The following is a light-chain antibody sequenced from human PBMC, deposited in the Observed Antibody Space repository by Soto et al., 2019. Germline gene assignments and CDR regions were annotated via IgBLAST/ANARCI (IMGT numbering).Light chain of an antibody. CDR2: LEGSGSY. V-gene: IGLV4-60*02. J-gene: IGLJ2*01. CDR3: ENWDSNTRL. Sequence: QAVVTQSSSASASLGSSVKLTCTLSSGHSSYIIAWHQQQPGKAPRYLMKLEGSGSYNKGSGVPDRFSGSSSGADRYLTISNLQFDEEADYDCENWDSNTRLFGGGTKLTVL. CDR1: SGHSSYI.